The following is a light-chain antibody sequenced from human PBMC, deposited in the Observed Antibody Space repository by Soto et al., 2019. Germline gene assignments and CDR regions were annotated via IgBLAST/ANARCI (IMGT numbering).Light chain of an antibody. V-gene: IGLV2-14*01. Sequence: SVLTHPASVSGSPGQSIPISCTGTSSDVGGYNYVSWYQQHPGKAPKLMIYDVSNRPSGVSNRFSGSKSGNTASLTISGLQAEDEADYYCSSYTSSSTLYVFGTGTKVTVL. CDR1: SSDVGGYNY. CDR3: SSYTSSSTLYV. CDR2: DVS. J-gene: IGLJ1*01.